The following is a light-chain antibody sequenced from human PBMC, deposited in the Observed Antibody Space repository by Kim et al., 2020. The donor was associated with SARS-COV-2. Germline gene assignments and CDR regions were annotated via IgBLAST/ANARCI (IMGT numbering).Light chain of an antibody. CDR2: DVS. V-gene: IGLV2-14*03. CDR1: SSDVRGYDY. J-gene: IGLJ1*01. Sequence: QSALTQPASVSGSPGQSSTISCTGTSSDVRGYDYVAWYQHHPGKAPKLMLFDVSKRPSGVSNRFCGSQSGNTASLTISGLQDEDEADYYCSSYTSSNINYVFGTGTKVTVL. CDR3: SSYTSSNINYV.